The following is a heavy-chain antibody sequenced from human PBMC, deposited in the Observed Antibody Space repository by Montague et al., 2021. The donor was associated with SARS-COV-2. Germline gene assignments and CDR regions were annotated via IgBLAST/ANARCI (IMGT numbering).Heavy chain of an antibody. CDR2: IYYSGST. Sequence: SQTLSLTCTVSGGSISSYYWSWIRQPPGKGLEWLGYIYYSGSTTYNPSLKSRVTISVDTSKNQFSLKLSSVTAADTALYYCARVRGNTIVGVVIISAFDIGGKGT. CDR1: GGSISSYY. V-gene: IGHV4-59*01. CDR3: ARVRGNTIVGVVIISAFDI. D-gene: IGHD3-3*01. J-gene: IGHJ3*02.